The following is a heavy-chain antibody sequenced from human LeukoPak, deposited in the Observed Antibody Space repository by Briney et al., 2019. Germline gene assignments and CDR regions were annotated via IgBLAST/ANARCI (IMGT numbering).Heavy chain of an antibody. CDR3: ARECCSSTSCYTAFDM. D-gene: IGHD2-2*01. CDR1: GFTFSSYG. Sequence: GGPLRLSCAASGFTFSSYGMHWVRQAPGKGLEWVAVIWYDGSNQYYADSVKGRFTISRDNSKNTLYLQMNRLRAEDTAVYYCARECCSSTSCYTAFDMWGQGTMVTVSS. CDR2: IWYDGSNQ. J-gene: IGHJ3*02. V-gene: IGHV3-33*01.